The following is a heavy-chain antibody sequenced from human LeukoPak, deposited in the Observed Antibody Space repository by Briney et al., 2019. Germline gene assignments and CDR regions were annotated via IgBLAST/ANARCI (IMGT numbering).Heavy chain of an antibody. CDR3: AREPPSSSWYDWFDP. D-gene: IGHD6-13*01. CDR2: IYHSGST. J-gene: IGHJ5*02. Sequence: SETLSLTCTVSGYSISSGYYWGWIRQPPGKGLEWIGSIYHSGSTYYNPSLKSRVTISVDTSKNQFSLKLSSVTAADTAVYYCAREPPSSSWYDWFDPWGQGTLVTVSS. V-gene: IGHV4-38-2*02. CDR1: GYSISSGYY.